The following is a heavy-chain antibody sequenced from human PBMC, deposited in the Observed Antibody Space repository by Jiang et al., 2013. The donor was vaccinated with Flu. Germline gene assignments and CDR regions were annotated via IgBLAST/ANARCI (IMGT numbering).Heavy chain of an antibody. V-gene: IGHV1-69*04. J-gene: IGHJ6*02. CDR2: IIPLLNIA. CDR3: ARVWPIAPYGMDV. CDR1: GDTFSTYG. D-gene: IGHD6-13*01. Sequence: GDTFSTYGISWVRQAPGQGLEWMGRIIPLLNIANYAQTFQDRVTITADKSTSTAYMELSSLRSEDTAVYYCARVWPIAPYGMDVWGQGTTVTVSS.